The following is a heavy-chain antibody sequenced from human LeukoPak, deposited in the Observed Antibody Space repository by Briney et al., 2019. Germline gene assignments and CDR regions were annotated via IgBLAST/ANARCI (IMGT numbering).Heavy chain of an antibody. Sequence: ASVKVSCKASGYTFTNYGITWVRQAPGQGLEWMGWISAHDGTRNYALKHEDRVTMTTDTSTSTAYMELKGLRSDDTAVYYCARRSTLYSSGRFYFDYWGQGTLVTVSS. D-gene: IGHD6-19*01. CDR1: GYTFTNYG. CDR2: ISAHDGTR. J-gene: IGHJ4*02. V-gene: IGHV1-18*01. CDR3: ARRSTLYSSGRFYFDY.